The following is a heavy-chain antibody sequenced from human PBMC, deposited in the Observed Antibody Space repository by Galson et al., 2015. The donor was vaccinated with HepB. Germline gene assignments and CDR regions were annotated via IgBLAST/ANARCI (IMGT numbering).Heavy chain of an antibody. V-gene: IGHV4-61*01. D-gene: IGHD3-10*01. J-gene: IGHJ6*02. CDR2: IYYSGST. CDR3: AREVGGSGTIPGYYYYGMDV. Sequence: LSLTCTVSGGSVSSGSYYWSWIRQPPGKGLEWIGYIYYSGSTNYNPSLKSRVTISVDTSKNQFSLKLSSVTAADTAVYYCAREVGGSGTIPGYYYYGMDVWGQGTTVTVSS. CDR1: GGSVSSGSYY.